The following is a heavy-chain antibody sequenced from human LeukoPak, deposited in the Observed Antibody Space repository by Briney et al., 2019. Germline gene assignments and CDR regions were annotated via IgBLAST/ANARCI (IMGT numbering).Heavy chain of an antibody. CDR2: ISSSSSYI. D-gene: IGHD3/OR15-3a*01. V-gene: IGHV3-21*01. CDR1: GFTFSSYS. J-gene: IGHJ5*02. CDR3: ARGRDYNWFDP. Sequence: GESLKISCAASGFTFSSYSMNWVRQAPGKGLEWVSSISSSSSYIYYADSVKGRFTISRDNAKNSLYLQMNSLRAEDTAVYYCARGRDYNWFDPWGQGTLVTVSS.